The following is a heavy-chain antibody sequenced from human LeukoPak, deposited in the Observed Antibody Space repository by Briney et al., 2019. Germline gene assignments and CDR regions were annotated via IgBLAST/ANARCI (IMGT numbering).Heavy chain of an antibody. J-gene: IGHJ6*02. CDR2: IYSGGST. V-gene: IGHV3-53*01. D-gene: IGHD3-10*02. CDR1: GFTVSSNY. CDR3: ARHSPVRGVIDPPGAV. Sequence: GGSLRLSCAASGFTVSSNYMSWVRQAPGKGLEWVSVIYSGGSTYYADSVKGRFTISRDNSKNTLYLQMNSLRAEDTAVYYCARHSPVRGVIDPPGAVWGQGTTVTVSS.